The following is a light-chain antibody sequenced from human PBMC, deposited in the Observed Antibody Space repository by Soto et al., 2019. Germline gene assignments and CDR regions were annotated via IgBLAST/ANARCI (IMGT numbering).Light chain of an antibody. J-gene: IGLJ2*01. CDR3: CSFAGTLHVV. CDR2: NVN. V-gene: IGLV2-11*01. CDR1: SSDVGGSNY. Sequence: QSALTQPRSVSGSPGQSVTISCTGTSSDVGGSNYVSWYQQHPGKAPELMIYNVNKRPSGVPDRFSGSKSGNTASLTISGLQAEDEADYYCCSFAGTLHVVFGGGNKVTVL.